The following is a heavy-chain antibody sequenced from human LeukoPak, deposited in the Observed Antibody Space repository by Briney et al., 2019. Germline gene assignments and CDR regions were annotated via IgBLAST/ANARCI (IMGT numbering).Heavy chain of an antibody. CDR2: FDPEDGVT. Sequence: GASVKVSCKVSGYTLTELSMHWVRQAPGKGLEWMGGFDPEDGVTIYAQKFQGRVTMTEDTSTDTAYMELSSLRSEDTAVYYCATARRGSSYFDYWGQGTLVTVSS. CDR3: ATARRGSSYFDY. V-gene: IGHV1-24*01. D-gene: IGHD1-26*01. J-gene: IGHJ4*02. CDR1: GYTLTELS.